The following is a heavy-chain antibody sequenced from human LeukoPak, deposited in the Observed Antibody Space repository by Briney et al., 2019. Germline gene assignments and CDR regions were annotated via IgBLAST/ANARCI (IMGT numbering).Heavy chain of an antibody. J-gene: IGHJ5*02. CDR1: GYSISTGYY. CDR2: IFHSGIT. CDR3: ARLRERTFDP. D-gene: IGHD1-1*01. V-gene: IGHV4-38-2*01. Sequence: KPSETLSLTCAVSGYSISTGYYWGWVRQPQGKGLEWIGSIFHSGITYYSPSLESRVTISVDTSKNQFSLKLSSVTAADTAVYYCARLRERTFDPWGQGTLVTVSS.